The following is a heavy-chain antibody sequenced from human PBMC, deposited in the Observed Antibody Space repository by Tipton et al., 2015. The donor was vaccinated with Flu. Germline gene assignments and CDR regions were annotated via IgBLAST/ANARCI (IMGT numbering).Heavy chain of an antibody. CDR1: GFTFTSYY. CDR3: ARDRTAFDI. J-gene: IGHJ3*02. Sequence: QLVQSGAEVKKPGASVEVSCKASGFTFTSYYIHWVRQAPGQGLEWMGIINPGDGDPTYTQKFQGRLTMTRDTSTSTVYMELSSLRSEDAAMYYCARDRTAFDIWGQGTMVTVSS. V-gene: IGHV1-46*01. CDR2: INPGDGDP.